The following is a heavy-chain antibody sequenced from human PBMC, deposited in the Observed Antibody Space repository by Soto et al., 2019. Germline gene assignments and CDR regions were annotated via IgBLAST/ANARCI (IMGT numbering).Heavy chain of an antibody. CDR1: GFTFSSYG. D-gene: IGHD6-6*01. V-gene: IGHV3-30*18. J-gene: IGHJ6*02. CDR2: ISYDGSNK. CDR3: PKDRYLYGSSWFSIYVMAA. Sequence: HPGGSLRLSCAASGFTFSSYGMHWVRQAPGKGLEWVAVISYDGSNKYYADSVKGRFTISRDNSKNTLYLQMNSLRAEDTAVYYCPKDRYLYGSSWFSIYVMAAGGQGTTVTSP.